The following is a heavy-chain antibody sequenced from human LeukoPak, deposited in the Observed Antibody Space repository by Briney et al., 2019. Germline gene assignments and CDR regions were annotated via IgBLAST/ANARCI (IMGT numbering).Heavy chain of an antibody. J-gene: IGHJ5*02. Sequence: SETLPLTCSVSGGSITSYYWSWIRQPPGKGLEWIGYIYYSGSTDCNPSLKSRVTISVDTSKNQFSLKLNSVTAADTAVYYCARIIVVAGTNWFDPWGQGTLVTVSS. CDR1: GGSITSYY. D-gene: IGHD6-19*01. CDR2: IYYSGST. CDR3: ARIIVVAGTNWFDP. V-gene: IGHV4-59*01.